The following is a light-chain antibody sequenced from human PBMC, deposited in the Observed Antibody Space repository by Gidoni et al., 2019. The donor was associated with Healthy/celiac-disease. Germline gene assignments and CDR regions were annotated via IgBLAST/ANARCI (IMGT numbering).Light chain of an antibody. CDR3: QQDNNWPLT. CDR2: GAS. CDR1: QSVSSN. V-gene: IGKV3-15*01. J-gene: IGKJ3*01. Sequence: EIVMTQSPAPLSVSPGERATLSCRASQSVSSNLAWYQQKPGQAPRLLIYGASTRATGIPARFSGSGSGTEFTLTISSLQSEDCAVYYWQQDNNWPLTFGPGTKVDIK.